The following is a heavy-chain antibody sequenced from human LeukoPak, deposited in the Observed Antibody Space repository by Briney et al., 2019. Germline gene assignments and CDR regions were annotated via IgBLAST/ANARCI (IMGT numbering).Heavy chain of an antibody. Sequence: PGGSLRLSCAASGFTFSDYYMSWIRQAPGKGLEWVSYISSSGSTIYYADSVKGRFTISRDNAKNSLYLQMNSLRAEDTAVYYCASPLNPPSPGIHAFDIWGQGTMVTVSS. CDR3: ASPLNPPSPGIHAFDI. V-gene: IGHV3-11*01. CDR2: ISSSGSTI. J-gene: IGHJ3*02. D-gene: IGHD6-13*01. CDR1: GFTFSDYY.